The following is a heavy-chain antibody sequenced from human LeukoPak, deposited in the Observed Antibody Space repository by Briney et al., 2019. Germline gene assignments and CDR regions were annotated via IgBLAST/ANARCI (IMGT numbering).Heavy chain of an antibody. CDR3: ARDHPKYYYDSRGYPHFDY. V-gene: IGHV4-59*12. J-gene: IGHJ4*02. Sequence: PSETLSLTCTVSGGSISSYYWSWIRQPPGKGLEWIGYIYYSGSTNYNPSLKSRVTISVDTSKNQFSLKLSSVTAADTAVYYCARDHPKYYYDSRGYPHFDYWGQGTLVTVSS. CDR2: IYYSGST. D-gene: IGHD3-22*01. CDR1: GGSISSYY.